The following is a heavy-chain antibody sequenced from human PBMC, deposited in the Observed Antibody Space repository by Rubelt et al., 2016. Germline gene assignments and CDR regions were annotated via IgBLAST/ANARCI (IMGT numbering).Heavy chain of an antibody. V-gene: IGHV4-39*07. CDR1: DASIRSNSYY. J-gene: IGHJ4*02. D-gene: IGHD6-13*01. Sequence: QLQLQESGPGLVKPSETLSLACTVSDASIRSNSYYWGWIRQPPGKGLEYIGSMYYSGDTYYNPSLKSRVTMSLDASNNPFALKLTSGTAADTAVYYCARHESAGSSWPFDDWGQGTQVTVSS. CDR3: ARHESAGSSWPFDD. CDR2: MYYSGDT.